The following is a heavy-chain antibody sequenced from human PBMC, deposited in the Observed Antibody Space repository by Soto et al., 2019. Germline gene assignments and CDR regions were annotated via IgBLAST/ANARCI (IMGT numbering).Heavy chain of an antibody. CDR1: GFTFSSYG. D-gene: IGHD1-7*01. Sequence: GGSLRLSCAASGFTFSSYGMHWVRQAPGKGLERVAVIWYDGSNKYYADSVKGRFTISRDNSKNTLYLQMNSLRAEDTAVYYCARDRQELTGTLDYWGQGTLVTVSS. V-gene: IGHV3-33*01. J-gene: IGHJ4*02. CDR2: IWYDGSNK. CDR3: ARDRQELTGTLDY.